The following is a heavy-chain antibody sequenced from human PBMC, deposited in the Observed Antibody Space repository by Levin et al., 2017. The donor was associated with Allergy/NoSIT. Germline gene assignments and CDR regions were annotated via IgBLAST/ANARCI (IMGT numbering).Heavy chain of an antibody. Sequence: GESLKISCGASEFTFSSYAMSWVRQAPGKGLEWVSAISATSDRTYYADSVKGRFTISRDLSKNTLYLQMNSLRVEDTAISSCATPSGTVLLLFGEFDYWGQGTLVTVSS. D-gene: IGHD3-10*01. V-gene: IGHV3-23*01. J-gene: IGHJ4*02. CDR1: EFTFSSYA. CDR3: ATPSGTVLLLFGEFDY. CDR2: ISATSDRT.